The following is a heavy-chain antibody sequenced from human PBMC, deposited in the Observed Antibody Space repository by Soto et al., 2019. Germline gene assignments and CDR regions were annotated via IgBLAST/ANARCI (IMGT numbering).Heavy chain of an antibody. D-gene: IGHD4-17*01. CDR1: GGTFSSYT. V-gene: IGHV1-69*10. J-gene: IGHJ4*02. CDR3: ARDLGAPTWAYGPFDY. Sequence: SVKVSCKASGGTFSSYTISWVRRAPGQGLEWMGGIIPILGIANYAQKFQGRVTITADKSTSTAYMELSSLRSEDTAVYYCARDLGAPTWAYGPFDYWGQGTLVTVSS. CDR2: IIPILGIA.